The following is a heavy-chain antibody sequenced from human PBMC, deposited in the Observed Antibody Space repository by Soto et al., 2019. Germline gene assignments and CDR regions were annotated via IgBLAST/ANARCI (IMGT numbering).Heavy chain of an antibody. Sequence: QVQLVQSGAEVRNPGSSVKVSCKASGDKFSSYTISWVRQAPGQGLEWMGSIVSVAGVPIYAQIFQGRITITADSSSSTAYMELTSLTSDDTAVYYCAREPSIAAVGIPLYSYYYMDVWGEGTAVTVSS. CDR1: GDKFSSYT. CDR3: AREPSIAAVGIPLYSYYYMDV. CDR2: IVSVAGVP. D-gene: IGHD6-13*01. J-gene: IGHJ6*03. V-gene: IGHV1-69*08.